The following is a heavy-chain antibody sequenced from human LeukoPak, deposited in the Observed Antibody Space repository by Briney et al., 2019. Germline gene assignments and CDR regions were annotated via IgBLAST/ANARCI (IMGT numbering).Heavy chain of an antibody. CDR2: ISGSGGST. Sequence: GGSLRLSCAASGFTFSSYAMSWVRQAPGKGLEWVSAISGSGGSTYYADSVKGRFTISRDNSKNTLCLQMNSLRAEDTAVYYCAKSPYYYDSSGYYKDYWGQGTLVTVSS. CDR3: AKSPYYYDSSGYYKDY. D-gene: IGHD3-22*01. V-gene: IGHV3-23*01. J-gene: IGHJ4*02. CDR1: GFTFSSYA.